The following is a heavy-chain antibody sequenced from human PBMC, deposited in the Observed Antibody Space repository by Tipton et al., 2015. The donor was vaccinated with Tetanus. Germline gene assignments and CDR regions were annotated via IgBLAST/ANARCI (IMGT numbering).Heavy chain of an antibody. Sequence: VQLVQSGAEVKKPGESLRTSCKGSGYSFTSYWISWVRQMLGKGLEWMGRIDPSDSYTNYSPSFQCHVTISADKSSSTAYLQWGSLKASDTAMYYCARHPTTEYYFDYWGQGTLVTVSS. CDR3: ARHPTTEYYFDY. CDR2: IDPSDSYT. J-gene: IGHJ4*02. CDR1: GYSFTSYW. V-gene: IGHV5-10-1*01. D-gene: IGHD4-11*01.